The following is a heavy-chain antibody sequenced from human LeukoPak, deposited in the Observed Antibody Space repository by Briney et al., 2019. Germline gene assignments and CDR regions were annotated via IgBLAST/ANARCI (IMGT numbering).Heavy chain of an antibody. CDR2: INPSGGST. CDR1: GYTFTIYY. Sequence: ASVTVSCTASGYTFTIYYMHWVRQAPGQGLEWMGIINPSGGSTSYAQKFQGRVTMTRDTSTSTVYMELSSLRSEDTAVYYCARDLGLDYDSSAYLQGPSFRFFDYWGQGTLVTVSS. J-gene: IGHJ4*02. CDR3: ARDLGLDYDSSAYLQGPSFRFFDY. D-gene: IGHD3-22*01. V-gene: IGHV1-46*01.